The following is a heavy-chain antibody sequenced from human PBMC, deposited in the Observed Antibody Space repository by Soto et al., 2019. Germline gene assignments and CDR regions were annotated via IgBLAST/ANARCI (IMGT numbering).Heavy chain of an antibody. CDR1: GFTFSSYA. CDR2: ISYDGSNK. J-gene: IGHJ4*02. V-gene: IGHV3-30-3*01. D-gene: IGHD1-26*01. CDR3: ANSGSYFPPWVYFDY. Sequence: GGSLRLSCAASGFTFSSYAMHWVRQAPGKGLEWVAVISYDGSNKYYADSAKGRFTISRDNSKNTLYLQMNSLRAEDTAVYYCANSGSYFPPWVYFDYWGQGTLVTVSS.